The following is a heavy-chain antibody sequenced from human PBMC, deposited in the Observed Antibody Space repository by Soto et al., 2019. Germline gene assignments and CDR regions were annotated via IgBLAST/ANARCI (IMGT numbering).Heavy chain of an antibody. CDR1: GFTFSSYA. CDR3: AKVIVARGGMDV. CDR2: ISGSAITT. Sequence: EVQLLDSGGGLVQPGGSLRLSCAASGFTFSSYAMSWVRQAPGKGLEWVSAISGSAITTYYAASVKGRFTISRANSKNTVYLQMNSLRAEDTAIYYCAKVIVARGGMDVWGRGTTVTVSS. V-gene: IGHV3-23*01. J-gene: IGHJ6*02. D-gene: IGHD6-6*01.